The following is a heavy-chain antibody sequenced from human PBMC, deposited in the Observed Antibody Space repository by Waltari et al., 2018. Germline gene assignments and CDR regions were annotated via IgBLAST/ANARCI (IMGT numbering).Heavy chain of an antibody. CDR1: GGTFSSYA. CDR2: IIPIFGTA. J-gene: IGHJ4*02. D-gene: IGHD3-22*01. Sequence: QVQLVQSGAEVKKPGSSVKVSCKASGGTFSSYAISWVRQAPGQGLEWMVGIIPIFGTANYAQKFQGRVTITADESTSTAYMELSSLRSEDTAVYYCARSQGITMIVVVDSALDYWGQGTLVTVSS. CDR3: ARSQGITMIVVVDSALDY. V-gene: IGHV1-69*12.